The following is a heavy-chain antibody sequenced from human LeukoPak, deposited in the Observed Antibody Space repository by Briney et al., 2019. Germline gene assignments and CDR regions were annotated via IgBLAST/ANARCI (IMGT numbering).Heavy chain of an antibody. Sequence: PSETLSLTCTVSGGSISSGYYYWSWIRQPTGMGLEGIGRIYTSGGSNYNPSLRSRVTISVDTSKNQFSLKLSSETAADTAVYYCSRHYYSSWSFDYWGQGTLVTVSS. CDR1: GGSISSGYYY. CDR2: IYTSGGS. J-gene: IGHJ4*02. V-gene: IGHV4-61*02. D-gene: IGHD3-10*01. CDR3: SRHYYSSWSFDY.